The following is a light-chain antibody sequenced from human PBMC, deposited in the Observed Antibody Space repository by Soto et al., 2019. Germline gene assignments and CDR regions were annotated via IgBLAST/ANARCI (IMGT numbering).Light chain of an antibody. CDR1: SSDVGGYNY. CDR2: EVS. V-gene: IGLV2-8*01. Sequence: QSVLTQPPSASGSPGQSVNISCTGTSSDVGGYNYVSWYQQHPGKAPKLMIYEVSKRPSGVPDRFSGSKSGNTASLTVSGLQAEDEADYYCISYAGSNLLYVFGTGTKVTVL. J-gene: IGLJ1*01. CDR3: ISYAGSNLLYV.